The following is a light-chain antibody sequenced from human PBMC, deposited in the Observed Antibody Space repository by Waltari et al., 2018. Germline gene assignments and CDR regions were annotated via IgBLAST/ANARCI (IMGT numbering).Light chain of an antibody. J-gene: IGKJ2*01. CDR1: QSVSSSY. V-gene: IGKV3-20*01. Sequence: EIVLTQSPGTLSLSPVERATLSCRARQSVSSSYLAWSQQKPGQAPRLLIYGASSRATGIPDRFSGSGSGTDFTLTISRLEPEDFAVYYCQQYGSSTGYTFGQGTKLEIK. CDR3: QQYGSSTGYT. CDR2: GAS.